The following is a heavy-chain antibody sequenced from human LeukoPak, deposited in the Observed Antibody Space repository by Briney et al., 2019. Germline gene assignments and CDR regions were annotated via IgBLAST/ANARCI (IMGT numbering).Heavy chain of an antibody. CDR1: GFTFSSYS. CDR2: ITTSSSTI. Sequence: PGGSLRLSCVASGFTFSSYSMNWVRQAPGKGLEWVSYITTSSSTIYYADSVKGRFTISRDNAKNSLYLQMNSLGAEDTAVYYCARDISGGWPGTSDYWGQGTLVTVSS. V-gene: IGHV3-48*01. D-gene: IGHD6-19*01. J-gene: IGHJ4*02. CDR3: ARDISGGWPGTSDY.